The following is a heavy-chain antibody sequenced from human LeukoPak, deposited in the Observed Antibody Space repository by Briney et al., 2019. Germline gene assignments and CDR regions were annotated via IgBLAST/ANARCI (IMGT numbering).Heavy chain of an antibody. CDR1: GGSISSSSYY. V-gene: IGHV4-39*01. CDR3: ARTYYYGSGSYYGVYYFDY. J-gene: IGHJ4*02. CDR2: IYYSGST. D-gene: IGHD3-10*01. Sequence: PSETLSLTCTVSGGSISSSSYYWGWIRQPPGKGLEWIGSIYYSGSTYYNPSLKSRVTISVDTSKNQFSLKLSSVTAADTAVYYCARTYYYGSGSYYGVYYFDYWGQGTLVTVSS.